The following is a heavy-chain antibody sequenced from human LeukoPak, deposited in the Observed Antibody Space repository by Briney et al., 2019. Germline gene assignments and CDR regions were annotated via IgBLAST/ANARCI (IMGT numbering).Heavy chain of an antibody. Sequence: GGSLRLSCRGSGFTFGDYAVTWVRQAPGKGLQWVGFIRSEEYGGTPDYATSVKGRFTMSRENSQSIAYLQMNSLRTEDTAVYYCTRALSGWTGYSDFWGQGTLVTVSA. CDR2: IRSEEYGGTP. CDR3: TRALSGWTGYSDF. D-gene: IGHD6-19*01. CDR1: GFTFGDYA. J-gene: IGHJ4*02. V-gene: IGHV3-49*04.